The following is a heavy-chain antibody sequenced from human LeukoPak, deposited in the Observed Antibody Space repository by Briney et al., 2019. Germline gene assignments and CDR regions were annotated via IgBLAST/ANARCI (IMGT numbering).Heavy chain of an antibody. CDR3: ARALTYYDSSRYSTDF. Sequence: ASVKVSCKASGYTFTDYYMHWVRQAPGQGLEWMGWINPNGGGTNYAQKFQGRVTMSRDTSISTAYLELNRLRSDDTAVYYCARALTYYDSSRYSTDFWGQGTLVTVSS. J-gene: IGHJ4*02. CDR1: GYTFTDYY. V-gene: IGHV1-2*02. CDR2: INPNGGGT. D-gene: IGHD3-22*01.